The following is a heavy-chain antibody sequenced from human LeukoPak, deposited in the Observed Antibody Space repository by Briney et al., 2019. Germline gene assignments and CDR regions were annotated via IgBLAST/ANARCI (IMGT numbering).Heavy chain of an antibody. CDR3: ARPSTGVGALAY. CDR1: GYTFTSYY. V-gene: IGHV1-46*01. D-gene: IGHD1-26*01. Sequence: ASVKVSCKASGYTFTSYYMHWVRQAPGQGLEWMGIINPSGGLTSYAQKFQGRVTMTRDTSTSTVYMEVSGLRSEDTAVYYCARPSTGVGALAYWGQGTLVTVSS. J-gene: IGHJ4*02. CDR2: INPSGGLT.